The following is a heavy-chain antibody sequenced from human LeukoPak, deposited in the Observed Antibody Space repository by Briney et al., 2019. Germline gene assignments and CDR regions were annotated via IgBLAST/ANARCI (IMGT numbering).Heavy chain of an antibody. J-gene: IGHJ4*02. V-gene: IGHV3-30*02. CDR1: GFTFNQYG. D-gene: IGHD3-3*01. Sequence: PGGSLRLSCAASGFTFNQYGIHWLRQAPGKGLEWVAFIRYDGSDKYYADSVKGRFIITRDSSKNTLSQQMNSLRAEDTAVYYCAKDRGRYGFWSGCDYWGQGTLVTVSS. CDR2: IRYDGSDK. CDR3: AKDRGRYGFWSGCDY.